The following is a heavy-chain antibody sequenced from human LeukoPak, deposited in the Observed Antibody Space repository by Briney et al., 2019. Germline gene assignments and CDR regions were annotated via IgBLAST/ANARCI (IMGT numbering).Heavy chain of an antibody. CDR3: ARDLSVVTGVDYYMDV. D-gene: IGHD4-23*01. CDR2: INPNSGGT. V-gene: IGHV1-2*02. Sequence: GASVKVSCKASGYTFTGYYMHWVRQAPGQGLEWMGWINPNSGGTNYAQKFQGRVTMTRDTSISTAYMELSRLRSDDTAVYYCARDLSVVTGVDYYMDVWGKGTTVTVSS. J-gene: IGHJ6*03. CDR1: GYTFTGYY.